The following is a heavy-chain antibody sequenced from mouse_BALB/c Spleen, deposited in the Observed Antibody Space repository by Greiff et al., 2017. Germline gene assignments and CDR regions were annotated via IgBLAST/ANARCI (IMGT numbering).Heavy chain of an antibody. D-gene: IGHD1-1*01. CDR3: AVVATRYFDV. CDR2: IYPGNVNT. Sequence: QVQLKESGPELVKPGASVRISCKASGYTFTSYYIHWVKQRPGQGLEWIGWIYPGNVNTKYNEKFKGKATLTADKSSSTAYMQLSSLTSEDSAVYFCAVVATRYFDVWGAGTTVTVSS. CDR1: GYTFTSYY. V-gene: IGHV1S56*01. J-gene: IGHJ1*01.